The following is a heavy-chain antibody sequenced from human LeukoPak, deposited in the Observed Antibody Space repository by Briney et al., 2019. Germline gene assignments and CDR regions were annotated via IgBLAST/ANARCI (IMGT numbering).Heavy chain of an antibody. CDR2: INPNSGGT. V-gene: IGHV1-2*02. CDR3: ARETTRSSGYNC. D-gene: IGHD5-24*01. J-gene: IGHJ4*02. CDR1: GYTFTGYY. Sequence: ASVKVSCKASGYTFTGYYTHWVRQAPGQGLEWMGWINPNSGGTNYAQKFQGRVTMTRDTSISTAYMELSRLRSDDTAVYYCARETTRSSGYNCWGQGTLVTASS.